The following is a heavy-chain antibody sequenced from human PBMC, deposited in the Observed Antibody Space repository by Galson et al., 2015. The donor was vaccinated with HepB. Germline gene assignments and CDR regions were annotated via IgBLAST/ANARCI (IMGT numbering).Heavy chain of an antibody. CDR2: INAGNGNT. J-gene: IGHJ4*02. V-gene: IGHV1-3*01. CDR3: ARAGGSSWYLHYFDY. Sequence: SVKVSCKASGYTFTSYAMHWVRQAPGQRLEWMGWINAGNGNTKYSQKFQGRVTITRDTSASTAYMELSSLRSEDTAVYYCARAGGSSWYLHYFDYWGQGTLVTVSS. D-gene: IGHD6-13*01. CDR1: GYTFTSYA.